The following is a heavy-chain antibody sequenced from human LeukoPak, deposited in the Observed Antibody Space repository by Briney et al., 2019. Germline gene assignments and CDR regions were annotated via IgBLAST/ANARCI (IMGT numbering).Heavy chain of an antibody. D-gene: IGHD1-14*01. J-gene: IGHJ4*02. CDR2: VHQSGST. CDR3: ARVNFNPDY. V-gene: IGHV4-38-2*02. CDR1: DYSIRRGYH. Sequence: SETLSLTCTVSDYSIRRGYHWGWVRQPPGKGLEWIASVHQSGSTYYNPSLKSRLTISADTSKNQFSLKLDSVTAADTAVYYCARVNFNPDYWGQGTLVTVSS.